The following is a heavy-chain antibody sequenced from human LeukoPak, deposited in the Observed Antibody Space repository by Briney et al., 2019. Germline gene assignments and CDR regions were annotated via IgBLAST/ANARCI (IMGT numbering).Heavy chain of an antibody. CDR1: GFTFSSYA. Sequence: GRSLRLSCAASGFTFSSYAMHWVRQAPGKGLEWVAVISYDGSNKYYADSVKGRFTISRDNSKNTLYLQMNSLRAEDTAVYYCARNNYYGSGWGQGTLVTVSS. V-gene: IGHV3-30-3*01. CDR3: ARNNYYGSG. CDR2: ISYDGSNK. D-gene: IGHD3-10*01. J-gene: IGHJ4*02.